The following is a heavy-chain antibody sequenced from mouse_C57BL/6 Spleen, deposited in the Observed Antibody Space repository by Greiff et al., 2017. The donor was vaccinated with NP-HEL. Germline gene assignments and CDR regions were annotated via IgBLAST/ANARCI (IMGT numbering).Heavy chain of an antibody. D-gene: IGHD2-3*01. CDR3: ARDPGWLLRDWYFDV. Sequence: EVKLEESGPGLVKPSQSLSLTCSVTGYSITSGYYWNWIRQFPGNKLEWMGYISYDGSNNYNPSLKNRISITRDTSKNQFFLKLNSVTTEDTATYYCARDPGWLLRDWYFDVWGTGTTVTVSS. J-gene: IGHJ1*03. V-gene: IGHV3-6*01. CDR1: GYSITSGYY. CDR2: ISYDGSN.